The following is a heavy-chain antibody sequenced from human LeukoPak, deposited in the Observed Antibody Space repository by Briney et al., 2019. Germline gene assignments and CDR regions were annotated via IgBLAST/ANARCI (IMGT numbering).Heavy chain of an antibody. CDR2: ISWNSGSI. CDR3: AKEPATPAPGTFDY. J-gene: IGHJ4*02. CDR1: GFTFDDYA. D-gene: IGHD6-13*01. Sequence: GGSLRLSCAASGFTFDDYAMHWVRQAPGKGLEWVSGISWNSGSIGYADSVKGRFTISRDNSKNTLYLQMNSLRVEDTAIYYCAKEPATPAPGTFDYWGQGTLVTVSS. V-gene: IGHV3-9*01.